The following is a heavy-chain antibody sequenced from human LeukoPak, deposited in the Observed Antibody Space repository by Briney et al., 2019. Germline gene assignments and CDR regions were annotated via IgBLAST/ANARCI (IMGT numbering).Heavy chain of an antibody. Sequence: GGSLRLSCAASGFTFSSYAMSWVRQAPGKGLEWVSAISGSGNTDYADSVKGRFTISRDNAKNTLYLQMNSLRAEDTAVYYCARGSIAARYFDIWGQGTMVTVSS. CDR3: ARGSIAARYFDI. CDR1: GFTFSSYA. V-gene: IGHV3-23*01. CDR2: ISGSGNT. D-gene: IGHD6-6*01. J-gene: IGHJ3*02.